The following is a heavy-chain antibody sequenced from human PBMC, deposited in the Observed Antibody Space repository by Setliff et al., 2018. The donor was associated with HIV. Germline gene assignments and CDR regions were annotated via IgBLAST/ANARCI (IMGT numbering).Heavy chain of an antibody. J-gene: IGHJ6*02. D-gene: IGHD3-10*01. CDR1: GYTFTSYG. CDR3: ARWGSGSYYYGMDV. Sequence: ASVKVSCKASGYTFTSYGISWVRQAPGQGLEWMGWISAYNGNTNYAQKLQGRVTMTTDTSTSTAYMELRSLRTDDTAVYYCARWGSGSYYYGMDVWGQGTTVTVSS. CDR2: ISAYNGNT. V-gene: IGHV1-18*01.